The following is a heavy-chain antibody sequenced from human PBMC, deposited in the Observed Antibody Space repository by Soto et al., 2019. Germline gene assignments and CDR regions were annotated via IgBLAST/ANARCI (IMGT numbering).Heavy chain of an antibody. CDR1: GFTFSSYS. CDR3: AGSRPYYYGSGSYPLDY. CDR2: ISSSSSTI. D-gene: IGHD3-10*01. V-gene: IGHV3-48*01. Sequence: PGGSLRLSCAASGFTFSSYSMNWVRQAPGKGLEWVSYISSSSSTIYYADSVKGRFTISRDNAKNSLYLQMNSLRAEDTAVYYWAGSRPYYYGSGSYPLDYWGQGTLVTVSS. J-gene: IGHJ4*02.